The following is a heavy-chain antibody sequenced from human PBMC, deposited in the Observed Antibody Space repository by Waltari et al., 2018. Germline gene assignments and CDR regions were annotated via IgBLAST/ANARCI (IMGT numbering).Heavy chain of an antibody. CDR3: ARRVTPGVWDY. D-gene: IGHD2-21*02. V-gene: IGHV3-7*01. Sequence: EVQLVESGGGLVQPGGSLKLSCAASGFTFPSYWTVWVRQALGKGLEWVANIKQDGSEKYYVDSVKGRFTISRDNAKNSLYLQMNSLRAEDTAVYYCARRVTPGVWDYWGQGTLVTVSS. CDR1: GFTFPSYW. CDR2: IKQDGSEK. J-gene: IGHJ4*02.